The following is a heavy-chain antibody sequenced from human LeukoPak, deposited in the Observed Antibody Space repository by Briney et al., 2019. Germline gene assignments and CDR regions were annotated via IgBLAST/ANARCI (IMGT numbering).Heavy chain of an antibody. CDR1: GFSFSSYA. J-gene: IGHJ4*02. D-gene: IGHD6-13*01. CDR3: AREGSSWYLDY. CDR2: ISYDGSNK. V-gene: IGHV3-30-3*01. Sequence: GGSLRLSCAASGFSFSSYAMHWVRQAPGKGLEWVAVISYDGSNKYYADSVKGRFTISRDNSKNTLYLQMNSLRAEDTAVYYCAREGSSWYLDYWGQGTLVTVSS.